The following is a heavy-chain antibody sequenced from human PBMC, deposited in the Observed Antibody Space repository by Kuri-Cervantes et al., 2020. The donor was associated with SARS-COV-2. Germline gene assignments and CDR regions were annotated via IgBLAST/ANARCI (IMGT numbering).Heavy chain of an antibody. D-gene: IGHD2-2*01. CDR3: ARPSDYCSSTSCLDY. CDR1: GYSFTSYW. V-gene: IGHV5-51*01. CDR2: IYPGDSDT. Sequence: KVSCKGSGYSFTSYWIGWVRQMPGKGLEWMGIIYPGDSDTSYSPSFRGQVTISADKSISTAYLQWSSLKASDTAMYYCARPSDYCSSTSCLDYWGQGTLVTVSS. J-gene: IGHJ4*02.